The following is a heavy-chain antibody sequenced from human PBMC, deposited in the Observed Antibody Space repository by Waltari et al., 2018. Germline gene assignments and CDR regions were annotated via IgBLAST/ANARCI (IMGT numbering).Heavy chain of an antibody. D-gene: IGHD2-2*01. V-gene: IGHV4-61*02. CDR2: IYTSGST. CDR1: GGSISSGSYY. CDR3: ARGVIVVVPAAIYYYGMDV. J-gene: IGHJ6*02. Sequence: QVQLQESGPGLVKPSQTLSLTCTVSGGSISSGSYYWSWIRQPAGKGLEWIGRIYTSGSTNYNPSLKSRVTISVDTSKNQFSLKLSSVTAADTAVYYCARGVIVVVPAAIYYYGMDVWGQGTTVIVSS.